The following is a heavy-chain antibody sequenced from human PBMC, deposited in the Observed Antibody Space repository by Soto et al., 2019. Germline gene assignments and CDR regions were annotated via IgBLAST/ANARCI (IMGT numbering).Heavy chain of an antibody. Sequence: EVQLLESGGGLVQPGGSLRLSCAASGITISNYPMSWVRQAPGKGLDWVSGISGSGDRTYYADSAKGRFTISKDISRNSLSLQRDSLGVEDTAVYFCVKDDGGYPSTAPHWGPGTLVTVS. CDR2: ISGSGDRT. CDR3: VKDDGGYPSTAPH. V-gene: IGHV3-23*01. CDR1: GITISNYP. D-gene: IGHD3-22*01. J-gene: IGHJ4*02.